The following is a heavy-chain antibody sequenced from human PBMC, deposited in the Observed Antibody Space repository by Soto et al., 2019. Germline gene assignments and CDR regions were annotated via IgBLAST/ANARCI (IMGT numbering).Heavy chain of an antibody. CDR3: AREDDGGDSLDV. D-gene: IGHD2-21*02. Sequence: QVQLQQSGPGLVKPSQTLSLTCTVSGDSISSDYYHWTWIRQSPGKGLEWIGYIHHSGSILYNPSLKSRVTLSVDTSKNQFSLHLTPVTAADTAVYCCAREDDGGDSLDVWGQGTTVTVSS. CDR2: IHHSGSI. CDR1: GDSISSDYYH. J-gene: IGHJ6*02. V-gene: IGHV4-30-4*08.